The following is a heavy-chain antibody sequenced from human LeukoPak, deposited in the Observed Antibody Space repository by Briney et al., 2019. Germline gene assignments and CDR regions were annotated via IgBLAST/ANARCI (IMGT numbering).Heavy chain of an antibody. J-gene: IGHJ5*02. V-gene: IGHV3-23*01. Sequence: GGSLRLSCAASGFTFSSYAMSWVRRAPGKGLEWVSAISGSGGSTYYADSVKGRFTISRDNSKNTLYLQMNSLRAEDTAVYYCAKDSGHYGGNSGWFDPWGQGTLVTVSS. D-gene: IGHD4-23*01. CDR3: AKDSGHYGGNSGWFDP. CDR1: GFTFSSYA. CDR2: ISGSGGST.